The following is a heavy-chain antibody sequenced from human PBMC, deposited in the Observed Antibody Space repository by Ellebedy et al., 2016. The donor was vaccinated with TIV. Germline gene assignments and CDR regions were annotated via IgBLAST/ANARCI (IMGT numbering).Heavy chain of an antibody. Sequence: ASVQVSCKASGSTFISYSMHWVRQAPGQRLEWMGWINAGNGNTKYSEKFQGRVTITRDTSASTAYMELSSLRSEDTAVYYCARDPYQMATIRGYFDYWGQGTLVTVSS. J-gene: IGHJ4*02. CDR3: ARDPYQMATIRGYFDY. D-gene: IGHD5-12*01. CDR2: INAGNGNT. V-gene: IGHV1-3*01. CDR1: GSTFISYS.